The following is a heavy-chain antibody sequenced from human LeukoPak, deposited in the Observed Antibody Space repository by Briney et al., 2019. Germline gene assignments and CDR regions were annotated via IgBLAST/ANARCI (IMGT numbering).Heavy chain of an antibody. Sequence: GASVKVSCKASGDTFTAYYMHWVRQAPGQGLEWMGWITPNSGGTNYAQKFQGRVTMTRDTSTTTAYMELNRLRSDDTAVYYCARVRRPEYSSSSYYYYMDVWGKGTTVTVSS. D-gene: IGHD6-6*01. CDR1: GDTFTAYY. J-gene: IGHJ6*03. V-gene: IGHV1-2*02. CDR2: ITPNSGGT. CDR3: ARVRRPEYSSSSYYYYMDV.